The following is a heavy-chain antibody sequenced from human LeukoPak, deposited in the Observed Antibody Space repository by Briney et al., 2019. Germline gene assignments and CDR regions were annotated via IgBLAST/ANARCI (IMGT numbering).Heavy chain of an antibody. CDR2: MNPNSANT. V-gene: IGHV1-8*01. CDR3: ARAGDEGAYQGY. Sequence: ASVKVSCKASGYTFTSYDIIWVRQATGQGLEWMGSMNPNSANTGFAQKFQGRLTLTRDTSISTAYMDLSSLTSEDTAVYYCARAGDEGAYQGYWGQGTLVTVSS. J-gene: IGHJ4*02. CDR1: GYTFTSYD. D-gene: IGHD3-16*01.